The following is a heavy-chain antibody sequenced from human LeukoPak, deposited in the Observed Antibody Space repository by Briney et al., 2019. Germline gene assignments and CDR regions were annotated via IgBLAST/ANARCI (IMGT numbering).Heavy chain of an antibody. Sequence: SETLSLTCTVSGGSVSSYYWSWIRQPPGKGLEWIGYIYYSGSTNYNPSLKSRVTISVDTSKNQFSLKLSSVTAADTAVYYCARARSSTGPYYWGQGTLVTASS. D-gene: IGHD2-2*01. CDR1: GGSVSSYY. CDR3: ARARSSTGPYY. CDR2: IYYSGST. J-gene: IGHJ4*02. V-gene: IGHV4-59*02.